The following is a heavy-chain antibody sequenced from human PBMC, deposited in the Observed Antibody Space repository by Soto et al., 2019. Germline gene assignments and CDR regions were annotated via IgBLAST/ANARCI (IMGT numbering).Heavy chain of an antibody. Sequence: SGPTLVNPTQTLTLTCTFSGFSLSTSGVGVGWIRQPPGKALEWLALIYWNDDKRYSPSLKSRLTITKDTSKNQVVLTMTNMDPVDTATYYCAHRMIHIAAASAPSACFDEWGQGTLVTVSS. D-gene: IGHD6-13*01. J-gene: IGHJ4*02. CDR3: AHRMIHIAAASAPSACFDE. CDR1: GFSLSTSGVG. V-gene: IGHV2-5*01. CDR2: IYWNDDK.